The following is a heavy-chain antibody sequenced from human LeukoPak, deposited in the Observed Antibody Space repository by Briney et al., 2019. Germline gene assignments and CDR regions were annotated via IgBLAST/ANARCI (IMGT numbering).Heavy chain of an antibody. CDR1: GFYFSTYG. Sequence: PGGSLRLSCAASGFYFSTYGMGWVRQVPGKGLEWVSYISSSSSTIYYADSVKGRFTISRDNAKNSLYLQMNSLRAEDTAVYYCAREPIVGATLFDYWGQGTLVTVSS. CDR2: ISSSSSTI. CDR3: AREPIVGATLFDY. V-gene: IGHV3-48*01. D-gene: IGHD1-26*01. J-gene: IGHJ4*02.